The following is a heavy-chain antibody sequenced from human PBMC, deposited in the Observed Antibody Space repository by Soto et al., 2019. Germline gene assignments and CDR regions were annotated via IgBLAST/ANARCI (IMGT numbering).Heavy chain of an antibody. CDR3: ARDSRFCSGGSCYSVY. CDR2: ISAYNGNT. V-gene: IGHV1-18*01. CDR1: GYTFTSYG. J-gene: IGHJ4*02. Sequence: ASVKVSCTASGYTFTSYGISWVRQAPGQGLEWMGWISAYNGNTNYAQKLQGRVTMTTDTSTSTAYMELRSLRSDDTAVYYCARDSRFCSGGSCYSVYWGQGTLVTVSS. D-gene: IGHD2-15*01.